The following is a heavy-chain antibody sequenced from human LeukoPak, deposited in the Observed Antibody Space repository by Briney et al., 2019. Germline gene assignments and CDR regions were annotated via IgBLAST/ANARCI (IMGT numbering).Heavy chain of an antibody. J-gene: IGHJ6*04. CDR1: GGSISSGGYS. CDR2: IYHSGST. CDR3: ARALGYCSGGSCYSGGMDV. D-gene: IGHD2-15*01. Sequence: SETLSLTCAVSGGSISSGGYSWSWIRQPPGKGLEWIGYIYHSGSTYYNPSLKSRVTISVDRSKKQFSLKLSSVTAADTAVYYCARALGYCSGGSCYSGGMDVWGKGTTDTVSS. V-gene: IGHV4-30-2*01.